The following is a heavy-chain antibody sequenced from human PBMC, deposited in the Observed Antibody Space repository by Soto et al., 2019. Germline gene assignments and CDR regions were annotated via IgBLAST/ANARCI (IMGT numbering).Heavy chain of an antibody. CDR1: GFTVSSNY. Sequence: GGSLRLSCAASGFTVSSNYMSWVREAPGKGLEWVSVIYSGGSTYYADSVKGRFTISRDNSKNTLYLQMNSLRAEDTAVYYCARGLRFLRAMSYYGMDVWGQGTTVTVSS. D-gene: IGHD3-3*01. J-gene: IGHJ6*02. CDR2: IYSGGST. V-gene: IGHV3-53*01. CDR3: ARGLRFLRAMSYYGMDV.